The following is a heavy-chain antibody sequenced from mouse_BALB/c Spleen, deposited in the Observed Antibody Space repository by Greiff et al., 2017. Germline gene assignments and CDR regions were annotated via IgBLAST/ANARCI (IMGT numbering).Heavy chain of an antibody. CDR2: IWAGGST. CDR3: ARDYYYYAMDY. D-gene: IGHD2-1*01. J-gene: IGHJ4*01. Sequence: VQVVESGPGLVAPSQSLSITCTVSGFSLTSYGVHWVRQPPGKGLEWLGVIWAGGSTNYNSALMSRLSISKDNSKSQVFLKMNSLQTDDTAMYYCARDYYYYAMDYWGQGTSVTVSS. CDR1: GFSLTSYG. V-gene: IGHV2-9*02.